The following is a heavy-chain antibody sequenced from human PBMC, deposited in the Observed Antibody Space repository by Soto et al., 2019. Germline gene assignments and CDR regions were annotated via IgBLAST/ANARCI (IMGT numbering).Heavy chain of an antibody. Sequence: ASVKVSCKASGYTFTSYGISWVRQAPGQGLEWMGWISAYNGNTNYAQKLQGRVTMTTDTSTSTAYMELRSLRSDDTAVYYCARDPSGSYFWGYYYYGMDVWGQGTTVTGS. CDR3: ARDPSGSYFWGYYYYGMDV. CDR1: GYTFTSYG. J-gene: IGHJ6*02. V-gene: IGHV1-18*04. D-gene: IGHD1-26*01. CDR2: ISAYNGNT.